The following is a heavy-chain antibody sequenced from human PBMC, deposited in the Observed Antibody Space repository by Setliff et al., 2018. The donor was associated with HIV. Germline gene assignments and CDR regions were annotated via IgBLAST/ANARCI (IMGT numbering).Heavy chain of an antibody. Sequence: SLTCTVSGYSISSGYYWGWIRQPPGKGLEWIGSIYHSGSTYYNPSLKSRVTISVDTSKNQFSLKLSSVTAADTAVYYCARLLNYYGNWFDPWGQGTLVTVSS. J-gene: IGHJ5*02. CDR3: ARLLNYYGNWFDP. CDR1: GYSISSGYY. CDR2: IYHSGST. D-gene: IGHD3-10*01. V-gene: IGHV4-38-2*02.